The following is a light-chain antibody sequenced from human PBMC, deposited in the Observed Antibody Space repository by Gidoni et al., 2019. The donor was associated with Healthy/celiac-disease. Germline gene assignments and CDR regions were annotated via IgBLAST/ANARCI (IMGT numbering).Light chain of an antibody. V-gene: IGKV3-11*01. CDR1: QSVSSY. Sequence: VLTHSPATLSLSPGERATLSCRASQSVSSYLAWYQQKPGQAPRLLIYDASNRATGIPARFSGSGSGTDFTLTISSLEPEDFAVYYCQQRSNWPPWTFGQGTKVEIK. CDR2: DAS. J-gene: IGKJ1*01. CDR3: QQRSNWPPWT.